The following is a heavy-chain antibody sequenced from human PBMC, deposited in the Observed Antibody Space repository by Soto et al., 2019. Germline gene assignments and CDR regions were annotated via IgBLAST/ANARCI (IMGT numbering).Heavy chain of an antibody. CDR2: ISAYNGNT. CDR1: GYTFTSYG. Sequence: ASVKVSCKASGYTFTSYGISWVRQAPGQGLEWMGWISAYNGNTNYAQKLQGRVTMTTDTSTSTAYMELRSLGSDDTAVYYCARQAITIFGVVSSQLDYWGQGALVTVSS. J-gene: IGHJ4*02. V-gene: IGHV1-18*01. D-gene: IGHD3-3*01. CDR3: ARQAITIFGVVSSQLDY.